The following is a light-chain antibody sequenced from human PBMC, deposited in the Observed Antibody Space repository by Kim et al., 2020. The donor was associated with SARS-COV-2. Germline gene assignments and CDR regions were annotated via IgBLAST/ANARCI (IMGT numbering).Light chain of an antibody. CDR3: QVWDSDSDYVV. CDR1: DIGDKR. V-gene: IGLV3-21*04. CDR2: FDR. J-gene: IGLJ2*01. Sequence: APEKTARVSGGGNDIGDKRVHWYQKKPGQAPVLVIYFDRDRPSGIPERFSGSNSGTTATLTISTVEAGDEADYYCQVWDSDSDYVVFGGGTQLTVL.